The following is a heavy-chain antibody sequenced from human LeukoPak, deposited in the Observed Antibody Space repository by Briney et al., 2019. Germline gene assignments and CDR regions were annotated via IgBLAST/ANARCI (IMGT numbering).Heavy chain of an antibody. Sequence: SETLSLTCTVSGGSISSGDYYWSWIRQPPGKGLEWIRYIYYSGSTYYNPSLKSRVTISVDTSKNQFSLKLSSVTAADTAVYYCARAYCSSTSCYTDYYYMDVWGKGTTVTVSS. CDR3: ARAYCSSTSCYTDYYYMDV. CDR1: GGSISSGDYY. D-gene: IGHD2-2*02. J-gene: IGHJ6*03. CDR2: IYYSGST. V-gene: IGHV4-30-4*08.